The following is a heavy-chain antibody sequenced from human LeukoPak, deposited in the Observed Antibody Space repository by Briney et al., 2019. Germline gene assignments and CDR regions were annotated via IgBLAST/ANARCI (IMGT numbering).Heavy chain of an antibody. Sequence: GGSLRLSCSASGFTFSSHAENWVRQPPGKGLEWVSSISGGGGTTYYADSVKGRFTISRDNSKSTLYLQMNSLRADDTAVYYCANGDAARPSEGLDYWGRGTLVTVSS. V-gene: IGHV3-23*01. J-gene: IGHJ4*02. CDR1: GFTFSSHA. CDR2: ISGGGGTT. CDR3: ANGDAARPSEGLDY. D-gene: IGHD6-6*01.